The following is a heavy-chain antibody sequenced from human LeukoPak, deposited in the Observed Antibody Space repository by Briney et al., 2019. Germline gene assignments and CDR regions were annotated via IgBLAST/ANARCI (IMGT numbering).Heavy chain of an antibody. J-gene: IGHJ4*02. V-gene: IGHV3-30*02. CDR2: IWYDGSNK. CDR3: AKDLNIAARAGPPVF. CDR1: GFTFSSYG. D-gene: IGHD6-6*01. Sequence: GGSLRLSCAASGFTFSSYGMHWVRQAPGKGLEWVAVIWYDGSNKYYADSVKGRFTISRDNSKNTLYLQMNSLRAEDTAVYYCAKDLNIAARAGPPVFWGQGTLVTVSS.